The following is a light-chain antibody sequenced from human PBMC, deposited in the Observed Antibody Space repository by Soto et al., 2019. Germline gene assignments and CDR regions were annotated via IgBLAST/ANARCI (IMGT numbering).Light chain of an antibody. CDR2: DAS. CDR1: QSVSSY. Sequence: EIVFTHSQATLSLSPDENDPLSCRASQSVSSYLAWYQQKPGQAPRLLIYDASNRATGIPARFSGSGSGTDFTLTISSLEPEDFAVYYCQQRSNWITFGQGTRLEIK. V-gene: IGKV3-11*01. CDR3: QQRSNWIT. J-gene: IGKJ5*01.